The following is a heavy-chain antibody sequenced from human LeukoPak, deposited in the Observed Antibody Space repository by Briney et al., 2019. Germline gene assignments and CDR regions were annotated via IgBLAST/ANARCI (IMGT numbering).Heavy chain of an antibody. CDR1: GYTFTSYG. D-gene: IGHD6-19*01. V-gene: IGHV1-18*01. J-gene: IGHJ3*02. CDR3: ARKSRIVAVAGDDAFDI. CDR2: ISAYNGNT. Sequence: ASVTVSCKASGYTFTSYGIGWVRQAPGQGLEWMGWISAYNGNTNYAQKLQGRVTMTTDTSTSTAYMELRSLRSDDTAVYYCARKSRIVAVAGDDAFDIWGQGTMVTVSS.